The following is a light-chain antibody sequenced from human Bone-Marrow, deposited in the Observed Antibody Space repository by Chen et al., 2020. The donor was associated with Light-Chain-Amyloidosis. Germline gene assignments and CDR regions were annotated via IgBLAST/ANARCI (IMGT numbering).Light chain of an antibody. V-gene: IGLV3-21*02. Sequence: SSVLTQPSSVSVAPGQTATLACGGNNIGSTSLHWSQQTPGQAPLPVVYDDSDRPSGIPERLSGSKSGKTATLTISRVEAGDEADYYCQVWDRSSDRPVFGGGTKLTVL. J-gene: IGLJ3*02. CDR3: QVWDRSSDRPV. CDR2: DDS. CDR1: NIGSTS.